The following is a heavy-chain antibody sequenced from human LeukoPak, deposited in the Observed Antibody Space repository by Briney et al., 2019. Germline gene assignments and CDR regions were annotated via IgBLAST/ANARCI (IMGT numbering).Heavy chain of an antibody. D-gene: IGHD3-3*01. Sequence: GGSLRLSCAASGFTFSNAWMSWVRQAPGKGLEWVGRIKSKTDGGTTDYAAPVKGRFTISRDDSKNTLYLQMNSLKTEDTAVYYCTTEFASRFLEPPFDYWGQGTLVTVSS. V-gene: IGHV3-15*01. CDR2: IKSKTDGGTT. CDR1: GFTFSNAW. CDR3: TTEFASRFLEPPFDY. J-gene: IGHJ4*02.